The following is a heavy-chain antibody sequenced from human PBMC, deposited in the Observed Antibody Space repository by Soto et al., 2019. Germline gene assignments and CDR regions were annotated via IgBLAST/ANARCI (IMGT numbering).Heavy chain of an antibody. V-gene: IGHV1-2*04. J-gene: IGHJ4*02. Sequence: ASVKVSCKASGYTFTGYYMHWVRQAPGQGLEWMGWINPNSGGTNYAQKFQGWVTMTRDTSISTAYMELSRLRSDGTAVYYCAREGYGSGSPPAMAFDYWGQGPLVTVSS. CDR2: INPNSGGT. D-gene: IGHD2-15*01. CDR1: GYTFTGYY. CDR3: AREGYGSGSPPAMAFDY.